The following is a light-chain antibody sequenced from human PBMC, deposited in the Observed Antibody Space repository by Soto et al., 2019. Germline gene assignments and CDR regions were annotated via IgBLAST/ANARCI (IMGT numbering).Light chain of an antibody. CDR1: RAISNF. CDR2: GAS. Sequence: DIQLTQSPSSLSASVGDRVTITCRASRAISNFVAWYQQKPGEVPKLLIYGASTLLSGVPSRFSGSGSGTDFTLSIRGLQPEDVGTFYCQRYHSAPPTFDPGTRVEIK. J-gene: IGKJ1*01. CDR3: QRYHSAPPT. V-gene: IGKV1-27*01.